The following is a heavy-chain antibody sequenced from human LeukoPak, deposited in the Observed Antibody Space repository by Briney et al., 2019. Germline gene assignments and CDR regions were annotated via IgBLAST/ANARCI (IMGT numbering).Heavy chain of an antibody. CDR3: ATGEQYGGGDVFDI. J-gene: IGHJ3*02. Sequence: TASATLSLTCSVSGASIGSYYWNWIRQPPGKGLEWIGYVYFSGSTNYNPSLKSRVTISVDTSKNHISLKLRSVTAADTALYYCATGEQYGGGDVFDIWGQGTMVSVSS. V-gene: IGHV4-59*01. CDR2: VYFSGST. CDR1: GASIGSYY. D-gene: IGHD4-23*01.